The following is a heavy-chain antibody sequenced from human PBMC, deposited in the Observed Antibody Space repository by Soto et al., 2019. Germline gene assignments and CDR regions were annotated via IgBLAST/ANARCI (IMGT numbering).Heavy chain of an antibody. CDR1: GYTFTSYG. CDR3: AKIQVVPFGEPLRYGMDV. J-gene: IGHJ6*02. V-gene: IGHV1-18*04. CDR2: ISAYNGNT. D-gene: IGHD3-10*01. Sequence: SVKVSCKASGYTFTSYGISWVRQAPGQGLEWMGWISAYNGNTNYAQKLQGRVTMTTDTATSTAYMELRSLRSDDTAVYYCAKIQVVPFGEPLRYGMDVWGQGTTVTVSS.